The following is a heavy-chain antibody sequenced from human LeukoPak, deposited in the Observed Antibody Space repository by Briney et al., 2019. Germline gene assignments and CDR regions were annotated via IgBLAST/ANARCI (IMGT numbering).Heavy chain of an antibody. CDR3: ARGLGSGAFDI. D-gene: IGHD7-27*01. V-gene: IGHV3-48*03. Sequence: GGSLRLPCAASGFTFSSYEMNWVRQAPGKGLEWVSYISSSGSTIYYADSVKGRFTISRDNAKNSLYLQMNSLRAEDTAVYYCARGLGSGAFDIWGQGTMVTVSS. CDR2: ISSSGSTI. CDR1: GFTFSSYE. J-gene: IGHJ3*02.